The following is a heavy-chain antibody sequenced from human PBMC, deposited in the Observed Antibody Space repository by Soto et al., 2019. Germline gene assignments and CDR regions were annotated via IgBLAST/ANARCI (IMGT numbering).Heavy chain of an antibody. CDR3: ARNQNGGANWFDP. V-gene: IGHV4-4*02. Sequence: QVQLQESGPGLVKPSGTLSLTCAVSGGSISSSNWWSWVRQPPGKGLEWIGEIYHSGSTNYNPSLKSRVXXSXDXXKNQFSLKLSSVTAADTAVYYCARNQNGGANWFDPWGQGTLVTVSS. D-gene: IGHD1-26*01. J-gene: IGHJ5*02. CDR2: IYHSGST. CDR1: GGSISSSNW.